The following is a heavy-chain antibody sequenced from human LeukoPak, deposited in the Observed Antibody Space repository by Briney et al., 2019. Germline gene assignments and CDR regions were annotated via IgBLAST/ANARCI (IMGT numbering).Heavy chain of an antibody. CDR1: GGSISSGSYY. CDR3: ARGIVADKFDY. CDR2: IYTSGST. Sequence: PSQTLSLTCTVSGGSISSGSYYWSWIRQPAGKGLEWIGRIYTSGSTNYNPSLKSRVTISVDTSKNQFSLKLSSVTAADTAVYYCARGIVADKFDYWGQGTLVTVSS. V-gene: IGHV4-61*02. D-gene: IGHD5-12*01. J-gene: IGHJ4*02.